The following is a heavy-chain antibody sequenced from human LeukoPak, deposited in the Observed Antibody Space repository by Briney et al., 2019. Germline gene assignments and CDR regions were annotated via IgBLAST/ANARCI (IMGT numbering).Heavy chain of an antibody. D-gene: IGHD3-16*02. CDR3: ARDNFDNIWGSNRGVGV. CDR1: GFTFSSYS. Sequence: PGGSLRLSCAASGFTFSSYSMNWVRQAPGKGLEWVPSISSSSSYIYYADSLKGRFTISRDNAKNSLYLQMNSLRIEDTALYYCARDNFDNIWGSNRGVGVWGQGTTVTVSS. J-gene: IGHJ6*01. V-gene: IGHV3-21*04. CDR2: ISSSSSYI.